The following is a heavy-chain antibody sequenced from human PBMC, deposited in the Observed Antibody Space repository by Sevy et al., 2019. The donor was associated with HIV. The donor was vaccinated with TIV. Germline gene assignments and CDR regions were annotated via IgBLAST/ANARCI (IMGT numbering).Heavy chain of an antibody. V-gene: IGHV3-72*01. J-gene: IGHJ4*02. CDR1: GFTFSDHY. CDR3: ATHAGIAAAGRVFDY. Sequence: GGSLRLSCAASGFTFSDHYMEWVRQAPGKGLEWVGRTRNKADSYTTEYAGSVKGRFTISRDDSKNSLYLQMNSLKTEDTAVYYCATHAGIAAAGRVFDYWGQGSLVTVS. D-gene: IGHD6-13*01. CDR2: TRNKADSYTT.